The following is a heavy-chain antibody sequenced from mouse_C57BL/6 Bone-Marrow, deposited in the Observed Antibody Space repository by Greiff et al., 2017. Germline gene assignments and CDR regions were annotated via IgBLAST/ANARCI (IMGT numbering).Heavy chain of an antibody. J-gene: IGHJ1*03. CDR1: GYTFTSYW. CDR2: IHPNSGST. D-gene: IGHD1-1*01. CDR3: ARKTTVVAHWYFDV. V-gene: IGHV1-64*01. Sequence: VQLQQPGAELVKPGASVKLSCKASGYTFTSYWMHWVKQRPGQGLEWIGMIHPNSGSTNYNEKFKSKATLTVDKSSSTAYMQLSSLTSEDSAVYDCARKTTVVAHWYFDVWGTGTTVTVSS.